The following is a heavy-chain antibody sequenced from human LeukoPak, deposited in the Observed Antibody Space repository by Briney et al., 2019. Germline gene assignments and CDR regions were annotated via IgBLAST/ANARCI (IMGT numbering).Heavy chain of an antibody. V-gene: IGHV3-53*01. CDR2: IYSGGST. J-gene: IGHJ6*03. D-gene: IGHD6-6*01. CDR3: ARVEYSSSSKVYYYYMDV. Sequence: PGGSLRLSCAASALTLSRNYMSWVRQAPGQGLDWVSIIYSGGSTYYADSVKGRFTISRDNSKNTLYLQINSLRADDSAVYYCARVEYSSSSKVYYYYMDVWGKGTTVTVSS. CDR1: ALTLSRNY.